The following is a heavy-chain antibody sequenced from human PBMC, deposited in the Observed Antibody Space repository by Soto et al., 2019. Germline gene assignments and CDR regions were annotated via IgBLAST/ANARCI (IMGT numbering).Heavy chain of an antibody. CDR1: GGCISSSPYY. V-gene: IGHV4-39*01. CDR3: ARITMTTVTIFFDY. Sequence: SETLSLTCTVSGGCISSSPYYWGWIRQPPGKGLEWIGNIYYSGSTYYNPSLKSRVTISVDTSKNQFSLNLTSVTAADTAVYYCARITMTTVTIFFDYWGQGTLVTVSS. D-gene: IGHD4-17*01. J-gene: IGHJ4*02. CDR2: IYYSGST.